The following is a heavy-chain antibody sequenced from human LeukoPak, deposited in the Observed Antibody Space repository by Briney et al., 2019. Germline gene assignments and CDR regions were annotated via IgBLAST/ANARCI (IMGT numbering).Heavy chain of an antibody. CDR1: SGSICSSSYY. J-gene: IGHJ3*02. D-gene: IGHD1-26*01. CDR2: IYYSGRT. V-gene: IGHV4-39*01. CDR3: ARLLLSGRDAFDI. Sequence: PSETLSLTCTVSSGSICSSSYYWGWIRQPPGKGLEWIGSIYYSGRTYHNPSLKSRVTISVDTSKNQFSLKLSSVTAADTAVYHCARLLLSGRDAFDIWGQGTMVTVSS.